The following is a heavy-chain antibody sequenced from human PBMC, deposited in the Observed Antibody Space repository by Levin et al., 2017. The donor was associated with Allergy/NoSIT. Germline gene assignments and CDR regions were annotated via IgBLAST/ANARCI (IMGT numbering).Heavy chain of an antibody. CDR3: AKDGRSGYCSSTSCPPS. V-gene: IGHV3-23*01. CDR2: ISGSGGST. D-gene: IGHD2-2*01. J-gene: IGHJ5*02. Sequence: ETLSLTCAASGFTFSSYAMSWVRQAPGKGLEWVSAISGSGGSTYYADSVKGRFTISRDNSKNTLYLQMNSLRAEDTAVYYCAKDGRSGYCSSTSCPPSWGQGTLVTVSS. CDR1: GFTFSSYA.